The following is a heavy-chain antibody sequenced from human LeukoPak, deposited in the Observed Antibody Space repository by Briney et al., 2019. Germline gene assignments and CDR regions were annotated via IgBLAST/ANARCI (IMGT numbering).Heavy chain of an antibody. V-gene: IGHV3-74*01. J-gene: IGHJ4*02. CDR1: GNYW. CDR2: INSDGSWT. D-gene: IGHD7-27*01. CDR3: AIDPNWGTHS. Sequence: GGSLRLSCAASGNYWMHWVRQAPGKGLVWVSHINSDGSWTSYADSVKGRFTISKDNAKNTVYLQMNNLRAEDTAVYYCAIDPNWGTHSWGQGVLVTVSS.